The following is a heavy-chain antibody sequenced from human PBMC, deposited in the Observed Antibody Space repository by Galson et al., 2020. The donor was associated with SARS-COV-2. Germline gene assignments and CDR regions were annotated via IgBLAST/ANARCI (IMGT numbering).Heavy chain of an antibody. CDR1: GFTFSSYS. CDR3: ARDREWELPYFDY. J-gene: IGHJ4*02. CDR2: ISSSSTI. Sequence: GESLKISCAASGFTFSSYSMNWVRQAPGKGLEWVSYISSSSTIYYADPVKGRFTISRDNAKNSLYLQMNSLRAEDTAVYYCARDREWELPYFDYWGQGTLVTVSS. V-gene: IGHV3-48*04. D-gene: IGHD1-26*01.